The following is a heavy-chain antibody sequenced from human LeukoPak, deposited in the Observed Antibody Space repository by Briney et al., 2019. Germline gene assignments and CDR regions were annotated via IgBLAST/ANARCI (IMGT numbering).Heavy chain of an antibody. V-gene: IGHV3-30*18. CDR2: ISSDGNIK. Sequence: GGSLRLTCAGSGFTFSDFGMHWVRQAPGKGLQWLAMISSDGNIKVSLDSVKGRFTTSRENSKNTLYLEMTRLSVEDTAVYYCAKVGRGAIEADWGQGTLVIVSS. J-gene: IGHJ4*02. CDR3: AKVGRGAIEAD. CDR1: GFTFSDFG. D-gene: IGHD3-10*01.